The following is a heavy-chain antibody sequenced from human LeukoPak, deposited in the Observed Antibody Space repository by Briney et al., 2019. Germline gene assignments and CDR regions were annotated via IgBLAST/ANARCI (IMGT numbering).Heavy chain of an antibody. D-gene: IGHD6-13*01. Sequence: GASVKVSCKASGFIFSNFGFIWVRQAPGQGFEWLGWISGANGDTYYTRRFQGRFTITPDTSTNTAYMELRSLTSDDTAVYYCARGAEAETSPLDFWGQGTLVIVS. CDR2: ISGANGDT. V-gene: IGHV1-18*04. J-gene: IGHJ4*02. CDR3: ARGAEAETSPLDF. CDR1: GFIFSNFG.